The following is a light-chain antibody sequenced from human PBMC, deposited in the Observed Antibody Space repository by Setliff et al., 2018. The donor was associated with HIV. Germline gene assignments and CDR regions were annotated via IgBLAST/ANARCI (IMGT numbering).Light chain of an antibody. CDR2: DVS. V-gene: IGLV2-14*03. CDR3: ASYRSPATYV. Sequence: QSVLTQPASVSGSPGQSITISCIGTSSDVGGYGFVSWYQQRPGKAPKLIIFDVSERPSGVSHRFSGSKSGNTASLTISGLQTEDGADYFCASYRSPATYVFGIGTKVTVL. J-gene: IGLJ1*01. CDR1: SSDVGGYGF.